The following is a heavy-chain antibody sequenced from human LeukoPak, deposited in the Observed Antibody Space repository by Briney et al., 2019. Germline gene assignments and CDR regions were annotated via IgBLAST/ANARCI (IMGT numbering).Heavy chain of an antibody. D-gene: IGHD3-10*01. V-gene: IGHV3-30-3*01. CDR3: AKDRYNYYGSGSYYHYYYGMDV. CDR2: ISYDGSNK. CDR1: GFTFSYYT. J-gene: IGHJ6*02. Sequence: PGRSLRLSCAASGFTFSYYTMHWVRQAPGKGLEWVAVISYDGSNKYYADSVKGRFTISRDNSKNTLYLQMNSLRAEDTAVYYCAKDRYNYYGSGSYYHYYYGMDVWGQGTTVTVSS.